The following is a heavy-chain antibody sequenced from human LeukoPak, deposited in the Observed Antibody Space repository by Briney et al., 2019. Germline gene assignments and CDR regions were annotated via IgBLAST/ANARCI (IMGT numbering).Heavy chain of an antibody. CDR2: IKQDGSAK. CDR1: GFTFSDYW. Sequence: PGGSLTLSCTASGFTFSDYWMTWVRQPPGKGLEWVANIKQDGSAKYYVDSVKGRFTISRDNAKNSLYLQIDSLRVEDTATYYCARWRGSTSERSDYWGEGTLVTVSS. V-gene: IGHV3-7*01. J-gene: IGHJ4*02. D-gene: IGHD2-2*01. CDR3: ARWRGSTSERSDY.